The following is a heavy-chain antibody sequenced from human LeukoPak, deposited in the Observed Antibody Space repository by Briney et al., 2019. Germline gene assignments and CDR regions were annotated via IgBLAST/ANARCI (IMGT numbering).Heavy chain of an antibody. V-gene: IGHV3-7*01. CDR2: IKQDGSEK. J-gene: IGHJ4*02. D-gene: IGHD3-10*01. CDR1: GFTFSSYW. Sequence: PGGSLRLSCAAPGFTFSSYWMSWVRQAPGKGLEWVANIKQDGSEKYYVDSVKGRFTISRDNAKNSLYLQMNSLRAEDTAIYYCATDSYVSGSYYRLFYWGQGTLVTVSS. CDR3: ATDSYVSGSYYRLFY.